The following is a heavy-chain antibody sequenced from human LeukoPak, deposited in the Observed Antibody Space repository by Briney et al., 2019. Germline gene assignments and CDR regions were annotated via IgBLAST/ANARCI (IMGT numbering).Heavy chain of an antibody. Sequence: SLRLSCAASGFPFDDYAMHWVRQAPGKGLEWVSGISWNSGSIGYADSVKGRFTISRDNAKNSLYLQMNSLRAEDTALYYCAKDMGAHDDYWGQGTLVTVSS. CDR3: AKDMGAHDDY. CDR1: GFPFDDYA. D-gene: IGHD1-1*01. V-gene: IGHV3-9*01. CDR2: ISWNSGSI. J-gene: IGHJ4*02.